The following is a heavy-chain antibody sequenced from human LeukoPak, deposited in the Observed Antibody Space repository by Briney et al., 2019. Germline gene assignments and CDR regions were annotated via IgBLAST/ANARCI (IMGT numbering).Heavy chain of an antibody. CDR2: IYHSGST. CDR1: GYSISSGYY. J-gene: IGHJ6*02. V-gene: IGHV4-38-2*02. CDR3: ARQIDYYYGLDV. Sequence: KPSETLSLTCTVSGYSISSGYYWGWIRQPPGKGLEWIGSIYHSGSTYYNPSLKSRVTISIDTSKNLFSLKLSSVTAADTAVYYCARQIDYYYGLDVWGPGTTVTVSS.